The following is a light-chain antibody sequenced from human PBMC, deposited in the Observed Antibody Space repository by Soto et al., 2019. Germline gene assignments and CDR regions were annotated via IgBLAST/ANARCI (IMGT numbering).Light chain of an antibody. J-gene: IGKJ4*01. Sequence: DIQMTQSPSTLSASVGDRVTITCRASQSISDWLAWYQQKPGKAPKVLIYEAPNLESGVPSRFSGSGFGTEFTLTISSLQPDDFATYYCQQYNSWALTFGGGTKVEIK. CDR1: QSISDW. CDR3: QQYNSWALT. CDR2: EAP. V-gene: IGKV1-5*01.